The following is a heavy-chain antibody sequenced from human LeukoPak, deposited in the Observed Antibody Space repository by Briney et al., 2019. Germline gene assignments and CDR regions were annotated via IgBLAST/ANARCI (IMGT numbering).Heavy chain of an antibody. Sequence: ASVRVSCKASGYTFTSYAMHWVRQAPGQRLEWMGWINAGNGNTKYSQKFQGRVTITRDTSASTAYMELSSLRSEDTAVYYCARAAAAGPPFDYWGQGTLVTVSS. CDR1: GYTFTSYA. D-gene: IGHD6-13*01. CDR2: INAGNGNT. CDR3: ARAAAAGPPFDY. V-gene: IGHV1-3*01. J-gene: IGHJ4*02.